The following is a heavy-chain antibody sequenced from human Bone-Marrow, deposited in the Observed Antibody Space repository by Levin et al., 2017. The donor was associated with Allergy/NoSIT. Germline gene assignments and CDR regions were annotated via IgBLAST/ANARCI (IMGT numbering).Heavy chain of an antibody. Sequence: LGESLKISCAASGFSFGGYEMHWVRQAPGKGLEWVAFISYNGGNKYYADSVRGRFTISRDNSKNTLFLETNSLRAEDTAVYYCVRVKAVASKADAFDVWGQGTTVTVSS. CDR3: VRVKAVASKADAFDV. V-gene: IGHV3-30-3*01. D-gene: IGHD6-19*01. CDR1: GFSFGGYE. CDR2: ISYNGGNK. J-gene: IGHJ3*01.